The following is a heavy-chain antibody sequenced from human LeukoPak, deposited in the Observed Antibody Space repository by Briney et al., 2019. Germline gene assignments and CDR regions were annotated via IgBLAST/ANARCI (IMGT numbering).Heavy chain of an antibody. CDR3: ARDGAGIESWVELDP. V-gene: IGHV3-66*02. D-gene: IGHD5-24*01. CDR1: GFSFSNHY. J-gene: IGHJ5*02. CDR2: IWADGTT. Sequence: SGGSLRLSCAASGFSFSNHYMAWVRQAPGRRLEWVSFIWADGTTFYTDSVRGRFTVSRDQFKNTLYLQMSSLRPDDTALYYCARDGAGIESWVELDPWGQGTQVTVSA.